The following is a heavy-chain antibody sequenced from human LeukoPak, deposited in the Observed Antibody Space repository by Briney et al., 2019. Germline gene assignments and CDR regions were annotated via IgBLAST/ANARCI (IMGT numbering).Heavy chain of an antibody. CDR1: GFTFSGSA. J-gene: IGHJ6*03. CDR2: IRGKANSYAT. V-gene: IGHV3-73*01. CDR3: TRSRHSSSWYSYYYYMDV. D-gene: IGHD6-13*01. Sequence: GGSLKLSCAASGFTFSGSAMHWVRQASGKGLEWVGRIRGKANSYATAYAASVKGRFTISRDDSKNTAYLQMNSLKTEDTAVYYCTRSRHSSSWYSYYYYMDVWGKGTTVTVSS.